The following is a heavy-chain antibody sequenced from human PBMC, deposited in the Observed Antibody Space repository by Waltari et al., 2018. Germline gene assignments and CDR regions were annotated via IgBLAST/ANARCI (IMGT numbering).Heavy chain of an antibody. CDR3: AKDIPYYCSGGSCPLQFDY. J-gene: IGHJ4*02. CDR1: GFTFDVYT. CDR2: ISWDGGST. V-gene: IGHV3-43*01. Sequence: EVQLVESGGVMVQPGGSLRLPCAASGFTFDVYTMHWFRQTPGKGLEWVSLISWDGGSTYYADSVRGRFTIFRDNSKNSLYLQMNSLRTEDTALYYCAKDIPYYCSGGSCPLQFDYWGQGTLVTVSS. D-gene: IGHD2-15*01.